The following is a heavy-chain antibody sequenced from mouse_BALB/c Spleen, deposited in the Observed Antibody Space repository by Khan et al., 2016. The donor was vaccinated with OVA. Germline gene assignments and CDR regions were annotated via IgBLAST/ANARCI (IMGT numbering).Heavy chain of an antibody. Sequence: QVQLKESGPGLVQPSQSLSITCTVSGFSLTSYGVHWVRQSPGKGLEWLGVIWSGGSTDYNAAFISRLSIRKDNSKSQVFFKMNSLQANDTAIYYCARIFIGTTDYAMDYWGQGTSVTVSS. CDR2: IWSGGST. V-gene: IGHV2-2*02. CDR1: GFSLTSYG. J-gene: IGHJ4*01. CDR3: ARIFIGTTDYAMDY. D-gene: IGHD2-14*01.